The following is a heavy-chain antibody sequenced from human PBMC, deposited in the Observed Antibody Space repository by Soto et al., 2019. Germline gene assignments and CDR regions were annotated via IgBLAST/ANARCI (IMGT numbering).Heavy chain of an antibody. J-gene: IGHJ5*02. V-gene: IGHV1-46*01. D-gene: IGHD2-15*01. CDR2: INSIGGST. Sequence: ASVKVSCKASGYTFTSYYMHWVRQAPGQGLEWMGIINSIGGSTSYAQKFQGRVTMTRDTSTGTVYMKLSSVTAADTAVYYCARVYGTSCSGGSCQEYWFDPWGQGTLVTVSS. CDR3: ARVYGTSCSGGSCQEYWFDP. CDR1: GYTFTSYY.